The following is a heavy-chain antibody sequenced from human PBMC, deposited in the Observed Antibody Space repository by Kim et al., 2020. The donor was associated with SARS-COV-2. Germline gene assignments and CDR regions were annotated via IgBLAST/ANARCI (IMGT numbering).Heavy chain of an antibody. D-gene: IGHD4-17*01. Sequence: GGSLRLSCAASGFTFSSYAMSWVRQAPGKGLEWVSGISSSGGSTYYADSVKGRFTISRDNSKNTLYVQMNSLRAEDTAVYYCAKSTVVTPRGVDYWGQGTLVTVSS. V-gene: IGHV3-23*01. CDR1: GFTFSSYA. CDR2: ISSSGGST. J-gene: IGHJ4*02. CDR3: AKSTVVTPRGVDY.